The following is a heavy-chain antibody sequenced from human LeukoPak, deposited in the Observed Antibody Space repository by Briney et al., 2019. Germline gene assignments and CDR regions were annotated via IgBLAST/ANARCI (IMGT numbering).Heavy chain of an antibody. Sequence: PSETLSLTCTVSGGSISSYYWSWIRQPAGKGLEWIGRIYTSGSTNYNPSLKSRVTMSVDTSKNQFPLKLSSVTAADTAVYYCARQYRGVKAYYFDYWGQGTLVTVST. CDR2: IYTSGST. V-gene: IGHV4-4*07. D-gene: IGHD2-2*01. CDR3: ARQYRGVKAYYFDY. CDR1: GGSISSYY. J-gene: IGHJ4*02.